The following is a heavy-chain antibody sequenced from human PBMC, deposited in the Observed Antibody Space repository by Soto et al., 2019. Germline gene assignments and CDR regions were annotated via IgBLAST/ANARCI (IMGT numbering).Heavy chain of an antibody. CDR3: AKLISFGGVIVRDVFAF. Sequence: PGGSLRLSCAASGFTFSSYGMHGGRQAPGKGLEWVAVISYDGSNKYYADSVKGRFTISRDNSKNTLYLQMNSLRAEDTAVYYCAKLISFGGVIVRDVFAFCGQGTMVIVSS. CDR2: ISYDGSNK. CDR1: GFTFSSYG. D-gene: IGHD3-16*02. V-gene: IGHV3-30*18. J-gene: IGHJ3*01.